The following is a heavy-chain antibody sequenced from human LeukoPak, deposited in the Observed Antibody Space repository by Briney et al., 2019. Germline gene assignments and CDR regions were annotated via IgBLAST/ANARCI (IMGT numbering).Heavy chain of an antibody. CDR3: ARDTNNGLDV. J-gene: IGHJ6*02. Sequence: PGGSLSLSCAASGFTFSEYYINWIRQAPGKGLEWVSHISSSGRLMQYADSVRGRFTITRDNAQNFMSLQMNNLKPEDTAVYYCARDTNNGLDVWGRGTTVTVS. V-gene: IGHV3-11*01. D-gene: IGHD1-14*01. CDR1: GFTFSEYY. CDR2: ISSSGRLM.